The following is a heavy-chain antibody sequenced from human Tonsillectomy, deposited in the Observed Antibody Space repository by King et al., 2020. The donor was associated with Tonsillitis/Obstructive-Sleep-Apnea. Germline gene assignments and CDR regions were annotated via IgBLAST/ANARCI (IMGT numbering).Heavy chain of an antibody. V-gene: IGHV4-39*01. CDR1: GGSISSSSYY. J-gene: IGHJ6*02. D-gene: IGHD4-23*01. Sequence: QLQESGPGLVKPSETLSLTCTVSGGSISSSSYYWGWIRQPPGKGLEWIGSIYYSGSTYYNPSLKSRVTISVDTSKNQFSLKLSSVTAEDTAVYYCARNSYYSYGMDVWGQGTTVTVSS. CDR2: IYYSGST. CDR3: ARNSYYSYGMDV.